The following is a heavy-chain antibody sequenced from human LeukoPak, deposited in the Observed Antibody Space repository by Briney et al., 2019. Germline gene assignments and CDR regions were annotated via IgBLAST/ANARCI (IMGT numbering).Heavy chain of an antibody. J-gene: IGHJ3*02. D-gene: IGHD6-19*01. Sequence: GESLKISCKGSGYSFTNYWIAWVRQMPGKGLEWMGIIYPGDSDPRYSPSFQGQVTISADKSISTAFLQWSSLKASDTAMYYCARLISSGWYSHDAFDIWGQGTMVTVSS. V-gene: IGHV5-51*01. CDR3: ARLISSGWYSHDAFDI. CDR1: GYSFTNYW. CDR2: IYPGDSDP.